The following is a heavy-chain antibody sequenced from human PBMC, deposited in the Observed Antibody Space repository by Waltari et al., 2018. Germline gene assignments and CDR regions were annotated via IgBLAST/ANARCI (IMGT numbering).Heavy chain of an antibody. Sequence: QVQLVQSGAEVKKPGSSVQFSCKASVGTFSIYAIRWVRQAPGQGLEWMGGIIPSFGTANYAQKFQGRVTITADKSTSTAYMELSSLRSEDTAVYYCASRPELGIGAFDIWGQGTMVTVSS. D-gene: IGHD7-27*01. CDR1: VGTFSIYA. J-gene: IGHJ3*02. CDR3: ASRPELGIGAFDI. V-gene: IGHV1-69*14. CDR2: IIPSFGTA.